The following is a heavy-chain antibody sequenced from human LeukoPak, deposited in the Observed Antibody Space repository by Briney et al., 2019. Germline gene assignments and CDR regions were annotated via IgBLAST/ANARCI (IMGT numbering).Heavy chain of an antibody. J-gene: IGHJ4*02. V-gene: IGHV3-23*01. CDR1: GFTFSSYA. CDR3: AISYDDSLSGGFDY. CDR2: LTASGGST. D-gene: IGHD3-22*01. Sequence: GGSLRLSCAASGFTFSSYAMNWVRQAPGKGLEWVSALTASGGSTYYADSVKGRFTISRDNSKNTLYLQMNSLRAEDTAVYYCAISYDDSLSGGFDYWGQGTLVTVSS.